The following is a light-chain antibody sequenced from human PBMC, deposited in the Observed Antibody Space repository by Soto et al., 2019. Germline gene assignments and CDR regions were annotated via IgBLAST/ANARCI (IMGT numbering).Light chain of an antibody. CDR1: QSISGW. J-gene: IGKJ1*01. Sequence: DIQMTQSPSTLSASVGDRVTITCRASQSISGWLAWYQQKPGKAPKLLIFDVSSLERGVPSRFSGSGSGTEFTLTISNLQPDDFATYYCHQYNSYWTFGQGTKVEIK. V-gene: IGKV1-5*01. CDR3: HQYNSYWT. CDR2: DVS.